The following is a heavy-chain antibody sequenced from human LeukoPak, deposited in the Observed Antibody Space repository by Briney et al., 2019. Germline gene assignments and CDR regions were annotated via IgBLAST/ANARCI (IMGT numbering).Heavy chain of an antibody. CDR2: INPSGGST. Sequence: VKVSCKASGGTFSSYAISWVRQAPGQGLEGMGIINPSGGSTSYAQKFQGRVTMTRDASTSTVYMELSSLRSEDTAVYYCALSYDSSGSFDYWGQGTLVTVSS. CDR3: ALSYDSSGSFDY. J-gene: IGHJ4*02. D-gene: IGHD3-22*01. CDR1: GGTFSSYA. V-gene: IGHV1-46*01.